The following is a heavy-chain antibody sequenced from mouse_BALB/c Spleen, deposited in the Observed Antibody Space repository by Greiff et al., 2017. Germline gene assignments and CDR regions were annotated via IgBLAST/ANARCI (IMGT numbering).Heavy chain of an antibody. CDR2: INPSSGYT. Sequence: VQVVESGAELARPGASVKMSCKASGYTFTSYTMHWVKQRPGQGLEWIGYINPSSGYTNYNQKIKDKATLTADKSSSTAYMQLSSLTSEDSAVYYCARSVGYYPLDYWSQGTTLSVST. CDR1: GYTFTSYT. CDR3: ARSVGYYPLDY. J-gene: IGHJ2*01. D-gene: IGHD2-3*01. V-gene: IGHV1-4*01.